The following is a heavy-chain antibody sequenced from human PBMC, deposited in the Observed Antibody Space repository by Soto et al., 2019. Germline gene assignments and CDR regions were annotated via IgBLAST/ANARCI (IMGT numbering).Heavy chain of an antibody. CDR2: INPNSDDS. CDR1: GYTFTNYD. Sequence: ASVKLSCKASGYTFTNYDINWGRQASGQGLEWMGWINPNSDDSGYAQKFQGRVTMTRDISKSTVHMELSSLTSDDTAVYYCASGYGVLFGVVTPLYYGMDLWGLGTTVTGFS. V-gene: IGHV1-8*01. CDR3: ASGYGVLFGVVTPLYYGMDL. J-gene: IGHJ6*02. D-gene: IGHD3-3*01.